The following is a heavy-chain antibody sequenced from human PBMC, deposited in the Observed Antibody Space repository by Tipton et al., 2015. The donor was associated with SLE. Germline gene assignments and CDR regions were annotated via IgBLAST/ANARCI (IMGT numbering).Heavy chain of an antibody. V-gene: IGHV3-21*03. CDR2: ISSSSYI. D-gene: IGHD3-10*01. J-gene: IGHJ3*02. Sequence: SLRLSCAASGFTFSSYSMNWVRQAPGKGLEWVSSISSSSYIYYADSVKGRFTISRDNAKNSLYLQMNSLRAEDTAVYYCARAIGTMVQDAFDIWGQGTMVTVSS. CDR3: ARAIGTMVQDAFDI. CDR1: GFTFSSYS.